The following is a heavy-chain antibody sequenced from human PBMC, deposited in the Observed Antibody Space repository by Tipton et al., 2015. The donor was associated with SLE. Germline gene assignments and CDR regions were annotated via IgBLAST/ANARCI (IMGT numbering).Heavy chain of an antibody. Sequence: TLSLTCSVSDDSMINYYWSWVRQPAGKGLEWIGRIYTSGSTTYNPSLKSRVTISLDGSRNQFSLNLRSVTAADTAVYYCARGPWPTSGSDFWGQGTLVTVSS. J-gene: IGHJ4*02. CDR2: IYTSGST. V-gene: IGHV4-4*07. CDR1: DDSMINYY. CDR3: ARGPWPTSGSDF. D-gene: IGHD3-10*01.